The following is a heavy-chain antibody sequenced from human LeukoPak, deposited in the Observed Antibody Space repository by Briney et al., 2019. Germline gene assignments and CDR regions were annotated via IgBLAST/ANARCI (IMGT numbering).Heavy chain of an antibody. CDR2: IYPGDSDT. V-gene: IGHV5-51*01. J-gene: IGHJ4*02. CDR3: ARTVYYDSSGYYYY. D-gene: IGHD3-22*01. Sequence: GESLQISCKGSGYRFTSYWIGWVRQLPGKGLEWMGIIYPGDSDTRYSPSFQGQVTISADKSISTAYLQWSSLKASDTAMYYCARTVYYDSSGYYYYWGQGTLVTISS. CDR1: GYRFTSYW.